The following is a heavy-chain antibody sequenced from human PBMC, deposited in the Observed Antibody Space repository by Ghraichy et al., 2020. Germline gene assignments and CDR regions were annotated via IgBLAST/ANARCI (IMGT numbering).Heavy chain of an antibody. CDR1: GGSISSSSYY. CDR2: IYYSGST. J-gene: IGHJ4*02. V-gene: IGHV4-39*01. Sequence: SETLSLTCTVSGGSISSSSYYWGWIRQPPGKGLEWIGSIYYSGSTYYNPSLKSRVTISVDTSKNQFSLKLSSVTAADTAVYYCARSRITMVRGVTTPYYFDYWGQGTLVTVSS. CDR3: ARSRITMVRGVTTPYYFDY. D-gene: IGHD3-10*01.